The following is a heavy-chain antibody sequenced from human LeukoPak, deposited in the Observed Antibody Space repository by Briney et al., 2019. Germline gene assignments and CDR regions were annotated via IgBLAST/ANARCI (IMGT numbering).Heavy chain of an antibody. CDR1: GFTFSSYS. V-gene: IGHV3-21*01. Sequence: GGSLRLSCAASGFTFSSYSVNWVRQAPGKGLEWVSSISSSSSYIYYADSVKGRFAISRDNAKNSLYLQMNSLRAEDTAVYYCARGWSDAFDIWGQGTMVTVSS. J-gene: IGHJ3*02. CDR3: ARGWSDAFDI. CDR2: ISSSSSYI. D-gene: IGHD1-1*01.